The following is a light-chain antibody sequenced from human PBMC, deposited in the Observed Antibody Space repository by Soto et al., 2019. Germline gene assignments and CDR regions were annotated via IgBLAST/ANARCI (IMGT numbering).Light chain of an antibody. CDR3: CSYAGSYTFVYV. J-gene: IGLJ1*01. CDR1: SSDVGGYNY. CDR2: DVS. V-gene: IGLV2-11*01. Sequence: QSALTQPRSVSGSPGQSVTISRTGTSSDVGGYNYVSWYQQHPGKAPKLMIYDVSKRPSGVPDRFSGSKSGNTASLTISGLQAEDEADYYCCSYAGSYTFVYVFGTGTKVTVL.